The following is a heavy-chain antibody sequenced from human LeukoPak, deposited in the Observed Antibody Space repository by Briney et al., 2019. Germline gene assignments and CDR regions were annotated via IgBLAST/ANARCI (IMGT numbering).Heavy chain of an antibody. D-gene: IGHD2-15*01. CDR1: CVSISPYY. J-gene: IGHJ5*02. CDR3: ARGAGWWGS. V-gene: IGHV4-59*01. Sequence: SQTLSLICTVSCVSISPYYWSWTLQFPGKGLEWIGYIFYSGSTNYNPSLKSRVTISVDTSENQFSLKLSSVTAADTAVYYCARGAGWWGSWGQGTLVTVSS. CDR2: IFYSGST.